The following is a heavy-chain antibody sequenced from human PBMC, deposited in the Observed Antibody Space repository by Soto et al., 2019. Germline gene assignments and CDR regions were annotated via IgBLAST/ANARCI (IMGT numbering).Heavy chain of an antibody. CDR1: GYSFTSYW. D-gene: IGHD5-12*01. Sequence: GESVKISCKGSGYSFTSYWISWVRQMAGEGLEWVGRIDPSDSYTHCSPSFQGHVTISADKSISTAYMQWRSLKAQETAMYYCARDPLWLSSSFEAFDIWGRGTMVTVSS. CDR3: ARDPLWLSSSFEAFDI. V-gene: IGHV5-10-1*01. J-gene: IGHJ3*02. CDR2: IDPSDSYT.